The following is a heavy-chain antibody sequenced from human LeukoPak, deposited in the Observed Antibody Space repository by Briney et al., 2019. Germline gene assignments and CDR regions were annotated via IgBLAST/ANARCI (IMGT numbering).Heavy chain of an antibody. J-gene: IGHJ4*02. CDR1: GFTFSSYA. CDR2: ISGGGGST. D-gene: IGHD2-15*01. Sequence: GGSLRLSCAASGFTFSSYAMRWVRQAPGKGLEWVSVISGGGGSTYYADSVKGRFTISRDNSKNTLYLQMNSLRAEDTAVYYCARERKSVSRAQYSSWGSWYVPFDYWGEGTLVTVSS. CDR3: ARERKSVSRAQYSSWGSWYVPFDY. V-gene: IGHV3-23*01.